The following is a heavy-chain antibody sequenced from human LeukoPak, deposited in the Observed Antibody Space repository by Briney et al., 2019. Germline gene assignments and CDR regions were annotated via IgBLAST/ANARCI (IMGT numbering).Heavy chain of an antibody. V-gene: IGHV4-34*01. D-gene: IGHD2-2*01. CDR3: ARDCSSSTCYFDH. Sequence: SETLSLTCAVFGGSFSGYYWSWVRQPPGKGLEWIGEINHSGSTNYNPSLKSRVTISVDTSKKQFSLKLTSVTAADTAVYYCARDCSSSTCYFDHWGQGTLVTVSS. CDR1: GGSFSGYY. J-gene: IGHJ4*02. CDR2: INHSGST.